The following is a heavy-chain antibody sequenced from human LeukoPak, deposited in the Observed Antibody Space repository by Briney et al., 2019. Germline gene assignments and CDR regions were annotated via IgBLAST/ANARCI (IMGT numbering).Heavy chain of an antibody. Sequence: GESLKISCKGSGYSFISYWIGWVRQMPGEGLEWMGIIYPGDSDTRYRPSFQGQVTIAADKSISTAYLQWSSLKASDTAMYYCARCKAGSDAFDIWGQGTMVTVSS. V-gene: IGHV5-51*01. D-gene: IGHD6-19*01. CDR2: IYPGDSDT. J-gene: IGHJ3*02. CDR3: ARCKAGSDAFDI. CDR1: GYSFISYW.